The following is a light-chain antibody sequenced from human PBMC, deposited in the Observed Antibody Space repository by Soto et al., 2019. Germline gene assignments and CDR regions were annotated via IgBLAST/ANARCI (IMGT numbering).Light chain of an antibody. CDR2: EVV. CDR1: KNDIGVYDF. V-gene: IGLV2-8*01. Sequence: QSALTQPPSASGSPGQSVTISCTGTKNDIGVYDFVSWYQHHPGKAPRLIIYEVVQRPSGVPDRFSGSKSGNTASLTVSGHRPADEADYFCKSYAGSNPYVFGSGTKLTAL. CDR3: KSYAGSNPYV. J-gene: IGLJ1*01.